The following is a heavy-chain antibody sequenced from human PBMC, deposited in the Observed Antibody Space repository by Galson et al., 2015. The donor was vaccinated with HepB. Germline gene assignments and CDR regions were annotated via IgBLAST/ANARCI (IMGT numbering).Heavy chain of an antibody. CDR2: INTNTGNP. Sequence: SVKVSCKASGYTFTSYAMNWVRQAPGQGLEWMGRINTNTGNPTYAQGFTGRFVFSLDTSVSTAYLEITSLKAEDTAIYFCACMYSSSRDYWGQGTLVTVSS. J-gene: IGHJ4*02. D-gene: IGHD6-13*01. V-gene: IGHV7-4-1*02. CDR3: ACMYSSSRDY. CDR1: GYTFTSYA.